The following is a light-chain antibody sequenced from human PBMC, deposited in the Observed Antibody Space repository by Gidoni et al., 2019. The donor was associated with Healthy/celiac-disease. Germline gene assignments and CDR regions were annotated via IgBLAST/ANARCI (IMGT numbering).Light chain of an antibody. Sequence: EIVLTQSPATLSFSPGERATLSCRASQSVSSYLAWYQQKPGQAPRLLIYDASNRATGIRARLSGSGSGTDVTHTISSIETEDCEVYYCQQRSNWPPITFGQGTRLEIK. V-gene: IGKV3-11*01. CDR2: DAS. CDR1: QSVSSY. CDR3: QQRSNWPPIT. J-gene: IGKJ5*01.